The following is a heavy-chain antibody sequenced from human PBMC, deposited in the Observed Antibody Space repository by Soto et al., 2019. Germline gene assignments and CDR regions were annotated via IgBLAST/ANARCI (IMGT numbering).Heavy chain of an antibody. CDR3: ASSYDSSGYRFDY. CDR1: GGSISSGGYS. Sequence: SETLSLTCAVSGGSISSGGYSWSWIRQPPGKGLEWIGYIYHSGSTYYNPSLKSRVTISVDRSKNQFSLKLSSVTAADTAVYYCASSYDSSGYRFDYWGQGTLVTVSS. V-gene: IGHV4-30-2*01. D-gene: IGHD3-22*01. CDR2: IYHSGST. J-gene: IGHJ4*02.